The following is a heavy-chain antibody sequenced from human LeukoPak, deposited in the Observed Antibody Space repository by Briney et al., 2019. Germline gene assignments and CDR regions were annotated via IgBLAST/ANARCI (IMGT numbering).Heavy chain of an antibody. Sequence: GGSLRLSCAASVFTFSSYDMHWVRQATGKGVEWVSAIDTAGNTFYPGSVRGRFTISRENAKNSLYLQMNNVRAGDTAVYYCARTSKVTSVMDIWGQGKMVTVSS. V-gene: IGHV3-13*04. J-gene: IGHJ6*02. CDR2: IDTAGNT. D-gene: IGHD4-23*01. CDR1: VFTFSSYD. CDR3: ARTSKVTSVMDI.